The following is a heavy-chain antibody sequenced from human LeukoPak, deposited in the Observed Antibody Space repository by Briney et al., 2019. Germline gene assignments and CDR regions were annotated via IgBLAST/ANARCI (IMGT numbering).Heavy chain of an antibody. CDR2: ISWNSGGI. Sequence: GGSLRLSCAASGFIFDDYAMHWVRQAPRKGLEWVSSISWNSGGIHYADSVKGRFTISRDNAKNSLFLQMDSLRPEDTALYYCAKDKAAAGSRGHLDHWGQGTLVSVSS. CDR3: AKDKAAAGSRGHLDH. CDR1: GFIFDDYA. D-gene: IGHD6-13*01. V-gene: IGHV3-9*01. J-gene: IGHJ4*02.